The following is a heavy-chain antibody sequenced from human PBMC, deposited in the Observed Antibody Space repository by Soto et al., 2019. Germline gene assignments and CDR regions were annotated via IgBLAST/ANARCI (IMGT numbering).Heavy chain of an antibody. D-gene: IGHD3-22*01. CDR3: ARAGTMIDVDY. V-gene: IGHV4-30-4*01. CDR1: GGSISSGDYY. J-gene: IGHJ4*02. CDR2: IYYSGST. Sequence: SETLSLTCTVSGGSISSGDYYWSWIRQPPGKGLEWIGYIYYSGSTYYNPSLKSRVTISVDTSKNQFSLKLSSVTAADTAVYYCARAGTMIDVDYWGQGTLVPVSS.